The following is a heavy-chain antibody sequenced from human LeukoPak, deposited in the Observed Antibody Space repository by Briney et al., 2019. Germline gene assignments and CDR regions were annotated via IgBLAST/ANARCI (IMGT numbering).Heavy chain of an antibody. CDR3: AAGGETVPFDY. V-gene: IGHV1-18*01. J-gene: IGHJ4*02. CDR1: GYTFTSYG. D-gene: IGHD7-27*01. CDR2: IITYNGNT. Sequence: ASVKVSCKASGYTFTSYGINWVRQAPGQGLEWMGWIITYNGNTNYAQKLQGRVTMTTDTSTSTAYMELRSLRSDDTAVYYCAAGGETVPFDYWGQGTLVTVSS.